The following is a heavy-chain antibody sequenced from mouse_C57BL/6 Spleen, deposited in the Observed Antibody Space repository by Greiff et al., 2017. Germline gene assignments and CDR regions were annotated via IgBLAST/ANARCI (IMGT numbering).Heavy chain of an antibody. CDR1: GYSFTGYW. V-gene: IGHV1-9*01. CDR3: ARWPYDGLWYFDV. Sequence: VQLQQSGAELMKPGASVKLSCKATGYSFTGYWIEWVKQRPGHGLEWIGEILPGSGSTNYNEKFKGKATFTADTSTNTAYMQLISLTTEDAAIYYCARWPYDGLWYFDVWGTGTTVTVSS. D-gene: IGHD1-1*01. J-gene: IGHJ1*03. CDR2: ILPGSGST.